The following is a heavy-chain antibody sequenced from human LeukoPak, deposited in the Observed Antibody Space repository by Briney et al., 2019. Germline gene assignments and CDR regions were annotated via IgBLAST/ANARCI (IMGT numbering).Heavy chain of an antibody. Sequence: GGSLRLTCAACGFTFINYGMHWVRQAPGKGLEWVAVIWSDESNKYYADSVKGRFTISRDNFKNTLYLHMNRLRAGDTTVYYCARGVVGATTGWYFDLWGRGTLVTVSS. J-gene: IGHJ2*01. V-gene: IGHV3-33*08. CDR2: IWSDESNK. D-gene: IGHD1-26*01. CDR3: ARGVVGATTGWYFDL. CDR1: GFTFINYG.